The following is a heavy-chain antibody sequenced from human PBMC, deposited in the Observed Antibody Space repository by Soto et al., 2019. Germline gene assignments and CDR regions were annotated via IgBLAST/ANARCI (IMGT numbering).Heavy chain of an antibody. Sequence: SETLSLTCTVSGGSVSSGTHYWSWIRQPPGKGLEWIGYIYYSGSTKYNPSLKSRVTISVDTSKNQFSLKLSSVTAADTAVYYCARDPQDYGVPAGGKDVWSQGTTVTVSS. V-gene: IGHV4-61*01. D-gene: IGHD4-17*01. J-gene: IGHJ6*01. CDR3: ARDPQDYGVPAGGKDV. CDR2: IYYSGST. CDR1: GGSVSSGTHY.